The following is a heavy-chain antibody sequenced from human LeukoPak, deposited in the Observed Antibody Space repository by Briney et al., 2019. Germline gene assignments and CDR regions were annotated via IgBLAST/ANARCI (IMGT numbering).Heavy chain of an antibody. V-gene: IGHV3-21*04. CDR3: ANPGGLTGTKVRFDP. Sequence: PGGSLRLSCAASGFTFRTYTMHWVRQAPGKGLEWVSCISSSRSYTYYADSVKGRFTMSRDNAKNSLYLQMNSLRAEDTAVYYCANPGGLTGTKVRFDPWGQGTLVTVSS. CDR2: ISSSRSYT. J-gene: IGHJ5*02. D-gene: IGHD1-20*01. CDR1: GFTFRTYT.